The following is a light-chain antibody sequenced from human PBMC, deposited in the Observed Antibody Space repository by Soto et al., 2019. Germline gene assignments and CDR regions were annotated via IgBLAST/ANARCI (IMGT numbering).Light chain of an antibody. CDR2: AAS. Sequence: ENVLTQSPGTLSLSPGERATLSCRASHSVDSSYLAWYQQKPGQAPRLLIYAASTRATGIPDRFSGSGSGTDFTLAINRLEPEDFAVYYCQQYDGSITFGGGTKVEIK. CDR1: HSVDSSY. J-gene: IGKJ4*01. V-gene: IGKV3-20*01. CDR3: QQYDGSIT.